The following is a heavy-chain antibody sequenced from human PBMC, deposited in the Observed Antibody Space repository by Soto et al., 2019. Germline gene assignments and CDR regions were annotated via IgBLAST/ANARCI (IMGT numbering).Heavy chain of an antibody. V-gene: IGHV3-48*02. CDR2: ISDSGSNT. D-gene: IGHD2-21*02. CDR3: AREETAWPLAYGLDV. CDR1: GFKISSSS. J-gene: IGHJ6*02. Sequence: QPGGSLRLSCAAFGFKISSSSMNWVRQAPGRGLGWVAYISDSGSNTLYADSVKGRFTVSRDTAKNSLYLQMSGLRDEDRAVYYCAREETAWPLAYGLDVWGQGTTVTVSS.